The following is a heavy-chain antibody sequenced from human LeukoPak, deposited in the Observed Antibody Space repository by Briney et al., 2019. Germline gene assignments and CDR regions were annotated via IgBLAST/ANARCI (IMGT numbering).Heavy chain of an antibody. D-gene: IGHD5-18*01. CDR3: ARPNGYLAAFDI. V-gene: IGHV5-51*01. CDR2: IYPGDSDT. Sequence: GESLKISCPGSGYSFTNYWIGWVRQLPGKGLEWFGIIYPGDSDTRYSPSSQGQVTISADKSISTAYLQWSSLKASDTAMYYCARPNGYLAAFDIWGQGTMVTVSA. J-gene: IGHJ3*02. CDR1: GYSFTNYW.